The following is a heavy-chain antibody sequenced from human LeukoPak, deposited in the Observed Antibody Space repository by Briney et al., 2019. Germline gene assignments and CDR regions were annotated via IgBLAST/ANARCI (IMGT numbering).Heavy chain of an antibody. J-gene: IGHJ5*02. CDR1: GYSISSSYY. CDR3: ARLEIAAAGNRWFDP. Sequence: SETLSLTCTVSGYSISSSYYWGWIRQPPGKGLEWIGSIYYSGSTHYNPSLKSRVTISVDTSKNQFSLKLSSVTAADTAVYYCARLEIAAAGNRWFDPWGQGTLVTVSS. D-gene: IGHD6-13*01. V-gene: IGHV4-38-2*02. CDR2: IYYSGST.